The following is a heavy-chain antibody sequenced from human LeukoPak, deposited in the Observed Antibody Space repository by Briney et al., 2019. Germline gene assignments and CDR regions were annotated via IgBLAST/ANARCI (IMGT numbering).Heavy chain of an antibody. J-gene: IGHJ4*02. D-gene: IGHD3-22*01. Sequence: ASVKVSCKASGYTFTAQYMHWVRQAPGQGLEWMGWINPNSGGTNYAQKFQGRVTMTRDTSISTAYMELSRLRSDDTAVYYCARAVYHYYDSSGYYRTPYYFDYWGQGTLVTVSS. CDR2: INPNSGGT. CDR3: ARAVYHYYDSSGYYRTPYYFDY. CDR1: GYTFTAQY. V-gene: IGHV1-2*02.